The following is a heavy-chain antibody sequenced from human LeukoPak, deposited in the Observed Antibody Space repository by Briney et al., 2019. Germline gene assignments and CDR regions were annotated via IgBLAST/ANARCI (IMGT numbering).Heavy chain of an antibody. V-gene: IGHV1-2*02. Sequence: ASVKVSCKASGYTFTGYYIHWLRQAPGQGLEWMGWINPPSSYTNYAPKFQGRVTMSRDTSITTASMELRRLRSDDTAVYYCARENSGTYSFDSWGQGTLVAVSS. D-gene: IGHD1-26*01. CDR2: INPPSSYT. J-gene: IGHJ4*02. CDR1: GYTFTGYY. CDR3: ARENSGTYSFDS.